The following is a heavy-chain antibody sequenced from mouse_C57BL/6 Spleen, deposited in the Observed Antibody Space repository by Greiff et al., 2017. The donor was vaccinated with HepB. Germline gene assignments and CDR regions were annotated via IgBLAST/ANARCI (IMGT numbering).Heavy chain of an antibody. CDR1: GYTFTSYW. V-gene: IGHV1-64*01. Sequence: QVQLQQTGAELVKPGASVKLSCKASGYTFTSYWMHWVKQRPGQGLEWIGMIHPNSGSTNYNEKFKSKATLTVDKSSSTAYMQLSSLTSEDSAVYYCARYYYGRGYFDVWGTGTTVTVSS. CDR2: IHPNSGST. J-gene: IGHJ1*03. CDR3: ARYYYGRGYFDV. D-gene: IGHD1-1*01.